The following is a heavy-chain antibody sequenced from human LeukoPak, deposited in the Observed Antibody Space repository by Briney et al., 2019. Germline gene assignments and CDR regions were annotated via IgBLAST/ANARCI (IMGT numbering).Heavy chain of an antibody. CDR1: GYTFTSYG. D-gene: IGHD6-19*01. CDR3: ARVRRDSSGWYPTLGYFDY. J-gene: IGHJ4*02. V-gene: IGHV1-18*01. CDR2: ISAYNGNT. Sequence: ASVKVSCKASGYTFTSYGISWVRQAPGQGLEWMGWISAYNGNTNYAQKLQGRVTMTTDTSTSTAYMELRSPRSDDTAVYYCARVRRDSSGWYPTLGYFDYWGQGTLVTVSS.